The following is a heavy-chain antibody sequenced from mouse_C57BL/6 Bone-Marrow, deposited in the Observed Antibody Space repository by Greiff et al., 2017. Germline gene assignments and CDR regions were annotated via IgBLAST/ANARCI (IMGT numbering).Heavy chain of an antibody. Sequence: EVQLQQSGPELVKPGASVKISCKASGYTFTDYYMNWVKQSHGKSLEWIGDINPNNGGTSYNQKFKGKATLTVDKSSSTAYMELRSLTSGDSAVYYCARGGYDGGGYFDVWGTGTTVTVSS. CDR2: INPNNGGT. J-gene: IGHJ1*03. CDR3: ARGGYDGGGYFDV. D-gene: IGHD2-2*01. V-gene: IGHV1-26*01. CDR1: GYTFTDYY.